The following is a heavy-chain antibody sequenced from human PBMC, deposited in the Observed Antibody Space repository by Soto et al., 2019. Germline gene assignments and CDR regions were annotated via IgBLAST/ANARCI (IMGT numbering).Heavy chain of an antibody. D-gene: IGHD3-3*01. J-gene: IGHJ6*03. CDR3: AKGQEITIFGRGYYYYMDV. V-gene: IGHV3-9*01. Sequence: GGSLRLSCAASGFTFDDYAMHWVRQAPGKGLEWVSGISWNSGSIGYADSVKGRFTISRDNAKNSLYLQMNSLRAEDTALYYCAKGQEITIFGRGYYYYMDVWGKGTTVTVSS. CDR1: GFTFDDYA. CDR2: ISWNSGSI.